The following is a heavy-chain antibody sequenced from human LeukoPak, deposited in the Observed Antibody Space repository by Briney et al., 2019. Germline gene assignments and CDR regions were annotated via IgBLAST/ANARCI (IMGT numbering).Heavy chain of an antibody. CDR1: EFTFSSYG. CDR2: IWYDGSNK. CDR3: ARDQRPGWGEYFQH. Sequence: PGRSQRLSCAASEFTFSSYGMHWVRQAPGKGLEWVAVIWYDGSNKYYADSVKGRFTISRDNSKNTVYLQMNSLRVEDTAVYYCARDQRPGWGEYFQHWGQGTLVTVSS. D-gene: IGHD3-16*01. J-gene: IGHJ1*01. V-gene: IGHV3-33*01.